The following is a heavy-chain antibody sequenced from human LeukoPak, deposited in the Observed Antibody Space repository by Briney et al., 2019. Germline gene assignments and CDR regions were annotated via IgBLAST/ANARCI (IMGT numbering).Heavy chain of an antibody. CDR3: ARHDRRTGSHFDY. D-gene: IGHD1-14*01. V-gene: IGHV4-39*01. J-gene: IGHJ4*02. Sequence: KASETLSLTCTVSGGSISGSSYYWGWIRQPPGKGLEWIGSIYYSGSTYYNPSLKSRVSISVDTSKNQFSLKLSSVTAADTAVYYCARHDRRTGSHFDYWGQGTLVTVSS. CDR1: GGSISGSSYY. CDR2: IYYSGST.